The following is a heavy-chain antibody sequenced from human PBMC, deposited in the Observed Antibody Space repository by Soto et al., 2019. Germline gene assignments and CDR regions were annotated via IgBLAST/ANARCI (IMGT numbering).Heavy chain of an antibody. V-gene: IGHV3-23*01. CDR2: ISGSGGST. CDR1: GFTFSSYA. J-gene: IGHJ6*03. D-gene: IGHD2-15*01. CDR3: AKGQKYCSGDSCYSYYYYYYMDV. Sequence: PGGSLRLSCAASGFTFSSYAMSWVRQAPGKGLEWVSAISGSGGSTYYADSVKGRFTISRDNSKNTLYLQMNSLRAEDTAVYYCAKGQKYCSGDSCYSYYYYYYMDVWGKGTTVTVSS.